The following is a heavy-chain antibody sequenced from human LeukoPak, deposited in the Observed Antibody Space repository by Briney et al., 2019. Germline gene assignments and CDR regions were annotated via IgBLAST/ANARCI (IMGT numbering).Heavy chain of an antibody. CDR2: INPSGGST. CDR3: ARESWFGESEAGYFDY. D-gene: IGHD3-10*01. Sequence: DSVKASCKASGYTFTSYYMHWVRQAPGQRLEWMGIINPSGGSTSYAQKFRGRVTMTRDTSTSTVYMELSSLRSEDTAVYYCARESWFGESEAGYFDYWGQGTLVTVSS. J-gene: IGHJ4*02. V-gene: IGHV1-46*01. CDR1: GYTFTSYY.